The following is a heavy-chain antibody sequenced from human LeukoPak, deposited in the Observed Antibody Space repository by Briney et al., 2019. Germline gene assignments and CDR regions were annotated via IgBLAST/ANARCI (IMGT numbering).Heavy chain of an antibody. CDR3: ARQTGSGLFILP. V-gene: IGHV4-39*01. Sequence: SETLSLTCTVSGVSISSSNSYWGWLRQPPGKGLEWVGSIYYSGNTYYNASLKSQVSISIDTSKYQFSLKLTSVTAADTAAYYCARQTGSGLFILPGGQGTLVTVSS. D-gene: IGHD3/OR15-3a*01. CDR2: IYYSGNT. CDR1: GVSISSSNSY. J-gene: IGHJ4*02.